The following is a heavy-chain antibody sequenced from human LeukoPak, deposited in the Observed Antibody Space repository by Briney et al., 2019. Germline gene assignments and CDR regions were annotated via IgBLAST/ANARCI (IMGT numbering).Heavy chain of an antibody. CDR2: IYYSGST. J-gene: IGHJ4*02. CDR1: GDSISSYY. D-gene: IGHD6-13*01. V-gene: IGHV4-59*01. Sequence: TSETLSLTCTVFGDSISSYYWSWIRQPPGKGLEWIGYIYYSGSTNYNPSLKSRVTISLDTSKNQFSLKLSSVTAADTAVYYCARGGSSSWYYFDYWGQGTLVTVSS. CDR3: ARGGSSSWYYFDY.